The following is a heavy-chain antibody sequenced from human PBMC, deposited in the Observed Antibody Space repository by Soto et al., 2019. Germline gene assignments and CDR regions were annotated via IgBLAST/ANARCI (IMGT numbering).Heavy chain of an antibody. J-gene: IGHJ3*01. CDR1: GFSLSSNGVA. V-gene: IGHV2-5*02. CDR2: IYWDDDK. Sequence: QITLKEAGPTLVKPTQTLTLTCTFPGFSLSSNGVAVGWIRQPPGEALEWLALIYWDDDKRYRASLKTRLNITKNTSKNQVVLTMTDMDPVDTATYYCAHAFGGTSWPNDAFDVWGQGTVVTVSS. D-gene: IGHD1-26*01. CDR3: AHAFGGTSWPNDAFDV.